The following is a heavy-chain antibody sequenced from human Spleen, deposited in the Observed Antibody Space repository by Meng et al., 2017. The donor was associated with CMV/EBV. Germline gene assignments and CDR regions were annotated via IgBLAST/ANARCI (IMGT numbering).Heavy chain of an antibody. CDR3: ARQGSYGSGIYSDYFYYGLDV. CDR2: ISSSGSTI. CDR1: GFTFSDHY. J-gene: IGHJ6*02. V-gene: IGHV3-11*01. Sequence: GGSLRLSCAASGFTFSDHYMSWIRQAPGTGLEWVSYISSSGSTIYYADSVKGRFTISRDNAKNSLFLQMNSLRAEDTAVYYCARQGSYGSGIYSDYFYYGLDVWGQGTTVTVSS. D-gene: IGHD3-10*01.